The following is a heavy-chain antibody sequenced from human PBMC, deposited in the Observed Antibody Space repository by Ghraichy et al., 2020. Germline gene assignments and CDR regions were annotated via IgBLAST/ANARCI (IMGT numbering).Heavy chain of an antibody. CDR3: ARLPSRINRNYYYYYGMDV. V-gene: IGHV4-34*01. CDR1: GGSFSGYY. CDR2: INHSGST. J-gene: IGHJ6*02. Sequence: LETLSLTCAVYGGSFSGYYWSWIRQPPGKGLEWIGEINHSGSTNYNPSLKSRVTISVDTSKNQFSLKLSSVTAADTAVYYCARLPSRINRNYYYYYGMDVWGQGTTVTVSS. D-gene: IGHD2/OR15-2a*01.